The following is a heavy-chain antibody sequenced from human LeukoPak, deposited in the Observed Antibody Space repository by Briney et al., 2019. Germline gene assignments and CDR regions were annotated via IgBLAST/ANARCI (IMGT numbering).Heavy chain of an antibody. CDR1: GFTFSSYA. V-gene: IGHV3-23*01. Sequence: GGPLRLSCAASGFTFSSYAMSWVRQAPGKGLEWVSAISGSGGSTYYADSVKGRFTISRDNSKNTLYLQMNSLRAEDTAVYYCAKQIEPPYYFDYWGQGTLVTVSS. CDR2: ISGSGGST. CDR3: AKQIEPPYYFDY. J-gene: IGHJ4*02. D-gene: IGHD1-14*01.